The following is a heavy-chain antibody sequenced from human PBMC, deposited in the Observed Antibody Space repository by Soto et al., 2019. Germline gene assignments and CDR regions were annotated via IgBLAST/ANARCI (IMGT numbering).Heavy chain of an antibody. D-gene: IGHD2-21*01. CDR3: ARDFAPLFEVHYFDY. J-gene: IGHJ4*02. CDR2: IWYDGSNK. V-gene: IGHV3-33*01. Sequence: GGSLRLSCAASGFTFSSYGMHWVRQAPGKGLEWVAVIWYDGSNKYYADSVKGRFTISRDNSKNTLYLQMNSLRAEDTAVYYCARDFAPLFEVHYFDYWGQGTLVTVSS. CDR1: GFTFSSYG.